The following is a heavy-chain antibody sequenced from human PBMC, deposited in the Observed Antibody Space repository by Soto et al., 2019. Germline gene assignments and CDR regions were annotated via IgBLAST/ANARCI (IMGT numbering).Heavy chain of an antibody. CDR2: ISSSGST. J-gene: IGHJ5*02. V-gene: IGHV4-30-4*08. CDR1: GASISSGDYY. D-gene: IGHD6-13*01. CDR3: ARKGSIAAAGSPVWWFDP. Sequence: TLSLTCTVSGASISSGDYYWTWIRQPPGTGLEWIGYISSSGSTYYNPSLRSRLTISLDTSRNQFSLTLGSVTAADTAVYYCARKGSIAAAGSPVWWFDPWGQGTLVTVSS.